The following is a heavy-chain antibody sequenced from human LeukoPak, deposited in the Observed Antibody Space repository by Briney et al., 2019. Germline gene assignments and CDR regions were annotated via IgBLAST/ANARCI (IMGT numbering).Heavy chain of an antibody. CDR2: MNPNSGNT. D-gene: IGHD6-13*01. J-gene: IGHJ4*02. Sequence: ASVKVSCKASGYTFTSYDINWVRQATGQGLEWVGWMNPNSGNTGYAQKFQGRVTMTRNTSISTAYMELSSLRSEDTAVYYCATPRVAAAGNHADYWGQGTLVTVSS. CDR3: ATPRVAAAGNHADY. V-gene: IGHV1-8*01. CDR1: GYTFTSYD.